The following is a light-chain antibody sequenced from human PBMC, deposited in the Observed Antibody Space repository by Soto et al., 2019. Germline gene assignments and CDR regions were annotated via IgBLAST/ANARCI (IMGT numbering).Light chain of an antibody. J-gene: IGKJ4*01. CDR2: RAS. CDR3: QQYNNWPRAT. Sequence: EMVLTQSPATLSLSPGERATLSCRASQSINSNLAWYQQRPGQAPRLFIFRASSRAAGVPARFSASGSGTEFNLTISSLQSEDFAVYYCQQYNNWPRATFGGGTRVETK. V-gene: IGKV3-15*01. CDR1: QSINSN.